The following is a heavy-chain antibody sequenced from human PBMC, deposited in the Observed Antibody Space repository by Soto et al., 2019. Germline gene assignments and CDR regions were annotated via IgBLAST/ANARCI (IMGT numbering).Heavy chain of an antibody. Sequence: QAQLMQSGAEVKKPGSSVKVSCKASGGTFSGYAINWVRQAPGQGLEWMGGIIPLLGITDYGQKFQGRITIAADASTGTAYMDLRGLRSEDTDVYYCARDPRSITGTTSSEDFQHWGQGTLVSVSS. CDR2: IIPLLGIT. CDR3: ARDPRSITGTTSSEDFQH. CDR1: GGTFSGYA. V-gene: IGHV1-69*01. J-gene: IGHJ1*01. D-gene: IGHD1-20*01.